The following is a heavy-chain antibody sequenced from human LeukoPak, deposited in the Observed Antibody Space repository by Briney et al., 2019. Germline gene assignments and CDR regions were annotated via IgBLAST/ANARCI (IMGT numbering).Heavy chain of an antibody. J-gene: IGHJ4*02. CDR3: AREGYYDFWSAFDH. CDR2: INSDGSWT. D-gene: IGHD3-3*01. Sequence: GGSLRLSCAASGNYWMHWVRQAPGKGLVWVSHINSDGSWTSYADSVKGRFTISKDNAKNTVYLQMNSLRAEDTAVYYCAREGYYDFWSAFDHWGQGTLVTVSS. V-gene: IGHV3-74*01. CDR1: GNYW.